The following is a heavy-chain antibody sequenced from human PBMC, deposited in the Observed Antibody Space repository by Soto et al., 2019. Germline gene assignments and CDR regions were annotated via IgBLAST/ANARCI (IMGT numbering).Heavy chain of an antibody. J-gene: IGHJ3*02. Sequence: PGGSLRLSCAASGFTFSNAWMNWVRQAPGKGLEWVDRIKSKTDGGTTDYAAPVKGRFTISRDDSKNTLYLQMNSLKTEDTAVYYCTTDRVGYYGSGSYYNPLGRNAFDIWGQGTMVTVSS. CDR1: GFTFSNAW. D-gene: IGHD3-10*01. CDR3: TTDRVGYYGSGSYYNPLGRNAFDI. V-gene: IGHV3-15*07. CDR2: IKSKTDGGTT.